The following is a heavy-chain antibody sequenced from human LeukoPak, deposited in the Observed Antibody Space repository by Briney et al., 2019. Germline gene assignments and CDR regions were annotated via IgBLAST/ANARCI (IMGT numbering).Heavy chain of an antibody. Sequence: GESLTTSCKASGYRFSNYWIGWVRQIPGKGLEWLGIIYPVDSATRTSPSFQGPVPISAPQSISTAYIQWSGPKATHSAIYYCARVSSGWYFDYWDRGTLITVSS. V-gene: IGHV5-51*01. D-gene: IGHD6-19*01. CDR3: ARVSSGWYFDY. CDR2: IYPVDSAT. J-gene: IGHJ4*02. CDR1: GYRFSNYW.